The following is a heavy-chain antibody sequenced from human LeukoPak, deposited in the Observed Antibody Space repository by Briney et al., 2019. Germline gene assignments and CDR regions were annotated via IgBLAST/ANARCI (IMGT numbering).Heavy chain of an antibody. CDR1: GDSVSSNSAA. CDR3: AGQYDFWSGSGQKNWFDP. D-gene: IGHD3-3*01. Sequence: SQTLSLTCAISGDSVSSNSAAWNWIRQSPSGGLEWLGRTYYRSKWYNDYAVSVKSRITVNPDTSKNQFSLQLNSVTPEDTAVYYCAGQYDFWSGSGQKNWFDPWGQGTLVTVSS. CDR2: TYYRSKWYN. J-gene: IGHJ5*02. V-gene: IGHV6-1*01.